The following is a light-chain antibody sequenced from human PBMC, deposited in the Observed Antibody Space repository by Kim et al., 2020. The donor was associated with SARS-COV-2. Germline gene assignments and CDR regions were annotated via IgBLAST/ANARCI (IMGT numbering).Light chain of an antibody. CDR1: SSNIASFT. J-gene: IGLJ3*02. V-gene: IGLV1-44*01. CDR3: ATWDDNLSGWV. Sequence: GKKVTISGSRSSSNIASFTVNWYQRFPGAAPKVLIYNNTQRPSGVPDRFSGSKSGTSASLAISGLRSEDDADYFCATWDDNLSGWVFGGGTRLTVL. CDR2: NNT.